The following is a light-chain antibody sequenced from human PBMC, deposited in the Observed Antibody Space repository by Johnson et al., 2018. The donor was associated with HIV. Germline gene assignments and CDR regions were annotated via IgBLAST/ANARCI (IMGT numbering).Light chain of an antibody. CDR2: EKN. V-gene: IGLV1-51*02. Sequence: QSVLTQPPSVSAAPGQKVTISCSGSSSNIGNNYVSWYQQLPGTAPKLLIYEKNKRPSGIPDLFSASKSGTSATLAITGLQTGDEADYYCGTWDSSLSAHYVFGTLTKVTVL. CDR1: SSNIGNNY. J-gene: IGLJ1*01. CDR3: GTWDSSLSAHYV.